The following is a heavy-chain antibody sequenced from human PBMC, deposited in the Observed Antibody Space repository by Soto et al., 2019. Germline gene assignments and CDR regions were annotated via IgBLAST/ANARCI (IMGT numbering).Heavy chain of an antibody. CDR2: IYSGGST. Sequence: PGGSLRLSCAASGFTVSSNYMSWVRQAPGKGLEWVSVIYSGGSTYYADSVKGRFTISRDNSKNTLYLQMNSLKTEDTAVYYCTTDSKWFRADHYYGTDVWGQGTTVTVSS. CDR3: TTDSKWFRADHYYGTDV. D-gene: IGHD3-10*01. V-gene: IGHV3-53*01. J-gene: IGHJ6*02. CDR1: GFTVSSNY.